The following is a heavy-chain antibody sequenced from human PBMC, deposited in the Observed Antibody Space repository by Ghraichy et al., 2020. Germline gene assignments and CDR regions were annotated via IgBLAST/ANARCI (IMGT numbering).Heavy chain of an antibody. Sequence: ETLSLTCAASGFTFSSYWMTWVRQAPGKGLEWVANIKQDGSEKHYVDSVKGRFTISRDNAKNSLYLQMNSLRADDTAVYYCTGDPDSGDDYWGQGTLVTVSS. CDR3: TGDPDSGDDY. V-gene: IGHV3-7*01. CDR1: GFTFSSYW. D-gene: IGHD3-10*01. CDR2: IKQDGSEK. J-gene: IGHJ4*02.